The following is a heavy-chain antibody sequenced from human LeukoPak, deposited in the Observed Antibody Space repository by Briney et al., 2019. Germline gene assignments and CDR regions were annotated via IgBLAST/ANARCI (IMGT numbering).Heavy chain of an antibody. Sequence: SETLSLTCTVSGASVTDYYWSWIRQSPGKGLEWISYIHHSGNSDYNPSLRSRVTSSLDTSKNQFSLTLISVTDGDTAVYYCTRGHWGLQSWSQGTLVTVSS. CDR1: GASVTDYY. CDR2: IHHSGNS. J-gene: IGHJ5*02. D-gene: IGHD7-27*01. CDR3: TRGHWGLQS. V-gene: IGHV4-59*02.